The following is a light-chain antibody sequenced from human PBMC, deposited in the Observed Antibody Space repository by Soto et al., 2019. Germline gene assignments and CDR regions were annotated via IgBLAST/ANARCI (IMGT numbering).Light chain of an antibody. Sequence: DIQMTQSPSTLSASVGDRVTITCRASQSIRNWLAWYQQKPGKAPKVLIYDASTLISGVPLRFSGSGSGTEFTLTISSLQSDDFATYDCQQYNRYYTFGQGTNLEIK. CDR3: QQYNRYYT. CDR2: DAS. V-gene: IGKV1-5*01. CDR1: QSIRNW. J-gene: IGKJ2*01.